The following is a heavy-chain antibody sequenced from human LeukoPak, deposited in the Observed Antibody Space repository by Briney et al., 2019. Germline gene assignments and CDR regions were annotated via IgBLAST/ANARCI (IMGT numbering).Heavy chain of an antibody. CDR1: GGSINSSIYH. CDR3: AKSGGYGLIDY. Sequence: PSETLSLTCTVSGGSINSSIYHWGWIRQPPGKGLEWIGSIYSSGSTYYNASLQSRVTISIETSKNQISLRLNSVTAADTAMYYCAKSGGYGLIDYWGQGTLVTVSS. J-gene: IGHJ4*02. V-gene: IGHV4-39*01. CDR2: IYSSGST. D-gene: IGHD1-26*01.